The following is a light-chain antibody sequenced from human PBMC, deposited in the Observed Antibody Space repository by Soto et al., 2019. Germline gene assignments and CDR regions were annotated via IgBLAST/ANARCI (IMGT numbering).Light chain of an antibody. Sequence: QSVLTQPPSVSGAPGQRVTISCTGGNSNIGASNDVHWYQQIPGTAPKLLIYGDNNRPSGVPDRFSGSKSGTSASLAITGLRAEDEADYYCHSYDSSLSGSVFGGGTQLTVL. J-gene: IGLJ3*02. CDR1: NSNIGASND. CDR2: GDN. CDR3: HSYDSSLSGSV. V-gene: IGLV1-40*01.